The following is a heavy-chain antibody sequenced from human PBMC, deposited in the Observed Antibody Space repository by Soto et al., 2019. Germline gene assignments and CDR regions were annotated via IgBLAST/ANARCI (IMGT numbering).Heavy chain of an antibody. Sequence: QVQLVESGGGVVQPGRSLRLSCAASGFTFSSYGMHWVRQAPGKGLEWVAVISYDGSNKYYADSVKGRFTISRDSSKNTLYLQMNSLRAEDTAVYYCAKVKQLVRDYQAFDIWGQGTMVTVSS. CDR2: ISYDGSNK. CDR3: AKVKQLVRDYQAFDI. CDR1: GFTFSSYG. V-gene: IGHV3-30*18. D-gene: IGHD6-6*01. J-gene: IGHJ3*02.